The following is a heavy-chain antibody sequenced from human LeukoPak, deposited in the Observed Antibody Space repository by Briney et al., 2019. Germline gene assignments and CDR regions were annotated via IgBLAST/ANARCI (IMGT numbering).Heavy chain of an antibody. CDR3: AKGGKVPAAHYYYYYMDV. D-gene: IGHD2-2*01. V-gene: IGHV3-23*01. CDR2: ISGSGGST. Sequence: GGSLRLSCAASGFTFSSYAMSWVRQAPGKGLEWVSAISGSGGSTYYADSVKGRFTISRDNSKNTLYLQMNSLRAEDTAVYYCAKGGKVPAAHYYYYYMDVWGKGTTVTVSS. J-gene: IGHJ6*03. CDR1: GFTFSSYA.